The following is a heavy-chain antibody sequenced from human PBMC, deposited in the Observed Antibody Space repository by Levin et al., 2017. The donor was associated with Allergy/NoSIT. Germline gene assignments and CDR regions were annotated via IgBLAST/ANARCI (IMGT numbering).Heavy chain of an antibody. CDR3: AVFSLRYGAFDI. CDR2: INHRGST. V-gene: IGHV4-34*01. CDR1: GGSFGGYY. D-gene: IGHD4-17*01. Sequence: MTSETLSLTCAVYGGSFGGYYWSWLRQPPGKGLEWIGEINHRGSTTYNPSLKSRVTISVDTSRNQFSVKLNSVTAADTAVYYCAVFSLRYGAFDIWGQGTMVTVSS. J-gene: IGHJ3*02.